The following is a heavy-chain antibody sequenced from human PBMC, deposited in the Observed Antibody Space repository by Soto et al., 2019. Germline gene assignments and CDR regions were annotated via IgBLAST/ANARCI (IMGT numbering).Heavy chain of an antibody. D-gene: IGHD1-26*01. Sequence: EVQLVDSGGGLVQPGGSLRLSCAASGFIFSDYVMSWVRQAPGKGLEWVSSISDYGGNSYYADSVKGRFTISRDNSKNTLYLQMNSLRSEDTAIYYCAKRPRALLTFDYWGQGTLVTVSS. V-gene: IGHV3-23*04. CDR2: ISDYGGNS. J-gene: IGHJ4*02. CDR3: AKRPRALLTFDY. CDR1: GFIFSDYV.